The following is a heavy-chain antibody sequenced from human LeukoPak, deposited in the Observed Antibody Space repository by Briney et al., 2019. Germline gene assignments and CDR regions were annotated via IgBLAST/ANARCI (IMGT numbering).Heavy chain of an antibody. Sequence: GGSLRLSCAASGFTFSSYGMHWVRQAPGKGREWVALIWYHRSNKVYTGSVKGRFTISRDNSKNTLYLPMNSLRTEDTAVYYCARIGGDILTGSPLEYWGQGSLVTVSS. D-gene: IGHD3-9*01. CDR1: GFTFSSYG. V-gene: IGHV3-33*01. J-gene: IGHJ4*02. CDR3: ARIGGDILTGSPLEY. CDR2: IWYHRSNK.